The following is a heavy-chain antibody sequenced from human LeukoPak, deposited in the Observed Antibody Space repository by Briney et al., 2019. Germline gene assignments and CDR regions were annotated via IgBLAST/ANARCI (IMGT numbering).Heavy chain of an antibody. J-gene: IGHJ6*02. D-gene: IGHD2-2*01. Sequence: SETLSLTCAVYGGSFSGYYWSWIRQPPGKGLEWIGEINHSGSTNYNPSLKSRVTLSVDTSKNQFSLKLSSVTAADTAVYYCARGGIVVASHYYGMDVWGQGTTVTVSS. V-gene: IGHV4-34*01. CDR2: INHSGST. CDR3: ARGGIVVASHYYGMDV. CDR1: GGSFSGYY.